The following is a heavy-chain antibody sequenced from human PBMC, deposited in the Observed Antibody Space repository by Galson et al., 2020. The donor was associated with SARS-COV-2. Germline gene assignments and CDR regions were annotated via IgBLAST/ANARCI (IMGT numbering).Heavy chain of an antibody. V-gene: IGHV3-21*01. Sequence: GASLKICCAASGSTFSSYSMNWVRPAPGKGLGWVSSISSSSRYKYYADSVKGRTTISRDNAKNSQYLQMNSLSAEDTAVYYCARETSRIGYSYGPLFDYWGQGTLVTVSS. J-gene: IGHJ4*02. D-gene: IGHD5-18*01. CDR2: ISSSSRYK. CDR3: ARETSRIGYSYGPLFDY. CDR1: GSTFSSYS.